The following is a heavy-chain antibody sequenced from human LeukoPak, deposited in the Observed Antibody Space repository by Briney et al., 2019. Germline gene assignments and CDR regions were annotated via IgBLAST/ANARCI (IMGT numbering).Heavy chain of an antibody. Sequence: KPSGTLSLTCAVFGGSIGSNIWWSWVRQPPGKGLEWIGEIYHSGNTNYNPSLKSRVTISVDTSENQFSLKLTSVTAADTAVYYCARDREYSSSGLVWFDPWGHGILVTVSS. CDR2: IYHSGNT. CDR1: GGSIGSNIW. V-gene: IGHV4-4*02. D-gene: IGHD6-6*01. J-gene: IGHJ5*02. CDR3: ARDREYSSSGLVWFDP.